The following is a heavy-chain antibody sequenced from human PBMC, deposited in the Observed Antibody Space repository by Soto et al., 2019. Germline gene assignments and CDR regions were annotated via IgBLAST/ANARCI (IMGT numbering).Heavy chain of an antibody. CDR2: IIPLFGTT. Sequence: QVQVVQSGVEVMRPGSSVKVSCKASGDTFKNCVISWVRQAPGQGLEWMGGIIPLFGTTDFAQRFQGRLPMTTDESTTTAYMELSRMRSEDTAAYYCRAYLGFGYLFDVCGPGTTVIGYS. CDR3: RAYLGFGYLFDV. D-gene: IGHD3-22*01. V-gene: IGHV1-69*01. CDR1: GDTFKNCV. J-gene: IGHJ6*02.